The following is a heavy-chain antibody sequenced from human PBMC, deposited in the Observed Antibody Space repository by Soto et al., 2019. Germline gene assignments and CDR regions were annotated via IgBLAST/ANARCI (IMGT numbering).Heavy chain of an antibody. V-gene: IGHV1-18*01. CDR3: ARDGCTNGVCYFDY. J-gene: IGHJ4*02. CDR1: GYTFTSYG. Sequence: ASVKVSCKASGYTFTSYGISWVRQAPGQGLEWMGWISAYNGNTNYAQKLQGRVTMTTDTSTSTAYMELRSLSSDDTAVYYCARDGCTNGVCYFDYWGQGTLVTVSS. CDR2: ISAYNGNT. D-gene: IGHD2-8*01.